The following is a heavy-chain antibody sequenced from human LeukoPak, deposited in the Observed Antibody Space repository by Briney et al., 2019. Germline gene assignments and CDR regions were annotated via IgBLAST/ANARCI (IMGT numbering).Heavy chain of an antibody. J-gene: IGHJ1*01. CDR1: GFTFSNYW. CDR3: AREVPWDGDFQH. Sequence: GGSLRLSCAASGFTFSNYWMHWVRQVTGKGLVWVSRINSDGSSTNYADFVKGRSTISRDNAKNTLYLQMNSLRAEDTAVYYCAREVPWDGDFQHWGQGTLVTVSS. D-gene: IGHD1-26*01. V-gene: IGHV3-74*01. CDR2: INSDGSST.